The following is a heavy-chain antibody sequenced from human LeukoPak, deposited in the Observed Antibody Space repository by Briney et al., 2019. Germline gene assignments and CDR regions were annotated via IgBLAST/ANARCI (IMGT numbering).Heavy chain of an antibody. CDR2: INPNSGGT. V-gene: IGHV1-2*02. D-gene: IGHD3-3*01. CDR3: ARAYYDFWSGYYTGYFDY. Sequence: ASVKVSCKASGYTFTGYYMHWVRQAPGQGLEWMGWINPNSGGTNYAQKFQGRVTMTRDTSISTAYMELSRLRSDDTAVYYCARAYYDFWSGYYTGYFDYWGQGTLVTVSS. J-gene: IGHJ4*02. CDR1: GYTFTGYY.